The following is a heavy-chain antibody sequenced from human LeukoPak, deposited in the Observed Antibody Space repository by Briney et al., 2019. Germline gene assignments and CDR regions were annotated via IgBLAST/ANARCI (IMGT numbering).Heavy chain of an antibody. V-gene: IGHV1-46*01. Sequence: GASGKVSCKASGYTFTSYYMHWVRQAPGQGLEWMGIINPSGGSTSYAQKFQGRVTMTRDTSTSTVYMELSSLRSEDTAVYYCARAVQLWFMDYWGQGTLVTVSS. D-gene: IGHD5-18*01. CDR3: ARAVQLWFMDY. CDR2: INPSGGST. CDR1: GYTFTSYY. J-gene: IGHJ4*02.